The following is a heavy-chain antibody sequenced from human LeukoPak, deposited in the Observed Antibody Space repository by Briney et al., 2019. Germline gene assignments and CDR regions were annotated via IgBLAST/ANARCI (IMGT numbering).Heavy chain of an antibody. Sequence: GGSLRLSCAASGFTFSTYGMSWVRQAPGKGLEWVSAISGSGGRTDYADSVKGRFTISRDNSKNTLYLQMNSLRAEDTAVYYCAKDYAVGSIDYWGQGTLVTVSS. J-gene: IGHJ4*02. D-gene: IGHD3-16*01. CDR2: ISGSGGRT. V-gene: IGHV3-23*01. CDR1: GFTFSTYG. CDR3: AKDYAVGSIDY.